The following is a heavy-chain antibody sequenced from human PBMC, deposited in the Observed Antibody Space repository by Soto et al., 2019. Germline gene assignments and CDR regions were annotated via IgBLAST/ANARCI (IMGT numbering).Heavy chain of an antibody. V-gene: IGHV3-48*02. J-gene: IGHJ6*02. D-gene: IGHD3-16*02. Sequence: GGSLRLSCAASGFSFSSYSMNWVRQAPGKGLEWVSYISSSGGTIYYADSVKGRFTISRDNAKNSLYLQMNSLRDEDTAVYYCARDGRRAQVSLFYGMDVWGQGTTVTVSS. CDR2: ISSSGGTI. CDR3: ARDGRRAQVSLFYGMDV. CDR1: GFSFSSYS.